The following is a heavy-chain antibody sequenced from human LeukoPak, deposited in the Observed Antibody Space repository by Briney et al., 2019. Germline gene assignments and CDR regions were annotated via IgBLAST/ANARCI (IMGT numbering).Heavy chain of an antibody. CDR2: INHSGST. D-gene: IGHD3-22*01. Sequence: PSETLSLTCAVYGGSFSGYYWSWIRQPPGKGLEWIGDINHSGSTNYNPSLKSRVTISVDTSKNHFSLKLTSVTAADTAVCYCARGPSERYYESSGYYYFDYWGQGTLVTVSS. CDR3: ARGPSERYYESSGYYYFDY. CDR1: GGSFSGYY. V-gene: IGHV4-34*01. J-gene: IGHJ4*02.